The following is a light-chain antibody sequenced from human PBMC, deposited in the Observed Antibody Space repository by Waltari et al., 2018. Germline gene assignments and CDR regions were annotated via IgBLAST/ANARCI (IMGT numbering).Light chain of an antibody. J-gene: IGLJ2*01. CDR2: GNN. Sequence: QSVLTQPPSVSGAPGQRVTISCTVSFSNIGTSYDVHWYRQVPGTAPKLLIYGNNNRPSGVPDRVSGSKSGTSASLAITGLQAEDEADYFCQSYDNSLNAVIFGGGTKLTVL. V-gene: IGLV1-40*01. CDR1: FSNIGTSYD. CDR3: QSYDNSLNAVI.